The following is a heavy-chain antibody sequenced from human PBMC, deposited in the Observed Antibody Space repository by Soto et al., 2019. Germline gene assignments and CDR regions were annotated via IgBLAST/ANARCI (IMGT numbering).Heavy chain of an antibody. Sequence: QVQLVESGGGVVQPGRSLRLSCAASGFTFSSYGMHWVRQAPGKGLEWVAVISYDGSNKYYADSVKGRFTISRDNSKNAVYLQMNSMRAEDTAVYYCAKDSPPLYYYGSGSYGCFQHWGQGTLVTVSS. CDR1: GFTFSSYG. CDR3: AKDSPPLYYYGSGSYGCFQH. CDR2: ISYDGSNK. V-gene: IGHV3-30*18. D-gene: IGHD3-10*01. J-gene: IGHJ1*01.